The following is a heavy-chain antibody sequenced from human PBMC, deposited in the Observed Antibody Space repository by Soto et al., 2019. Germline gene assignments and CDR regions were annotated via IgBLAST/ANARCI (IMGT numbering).Heavy chain of an antibody. V-gene: IGHV3-11*01. CDR1: GYTFSDYY. CDR3: PSHYDMWSGYLSPVDY. CDR2: IDTSGTKI. J-gene: IGHJ4*02. D-gene: IGHD3-3*01. Sequence: QVQLVESGGDLVKPGGSLRLSCAASGYTFSDYYMSWIRQAPGKGLEWISYIDTSGTKIYYADSVKGRFTITRDNAKNSLYLEMNSLRDEDTAVYYCPSHYDMWSGYLSPVDYWGQGTLVTVSS.